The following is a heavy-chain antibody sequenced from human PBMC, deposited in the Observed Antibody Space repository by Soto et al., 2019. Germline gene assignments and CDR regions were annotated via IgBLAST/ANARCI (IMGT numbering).Heavy chain of an antibody. D-gene: IGHD2-15*01. V-gene: IGHV3-11*04. CDR1: GFTFSDYY. Sequence: GSLRLSCAASGFTFSDYYMSWIRQAPGKGLEWVSYINSSGSTIYYADSVKGRFTISRDNSKNTLYLQMNSLRAEDTAVYYCARGRYCSGGSCYGDYYYYGMDVWGQGTTVTVSS. J-gene: IGHJ6*02. CDR3: ARGRYCSGGSCYGDYYYYGMDV. CDR2: INSSGSTI.